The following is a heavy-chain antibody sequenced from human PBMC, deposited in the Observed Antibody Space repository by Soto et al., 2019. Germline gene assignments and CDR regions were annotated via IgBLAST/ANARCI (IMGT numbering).Heavy chain of an antibody. CDR3: ARAQYYYDSNGIHDAFDI. CDR2: IYTSGST. J-gene: IGHJ3*02. Sequence: QVQLQESGPGLVKPSETLSLTCTVSGGSIRSYYWSWIRQPAGKGLEWIGRIYTSGSTNYNPSLKSRVTMSVDTSKNQFSLKLSSVTAADTAVYYCARAQYYYDSNGIHDAFDIWGLGTMVTVSS. D-gene: IGHD3-22*01. CDR1: GGSIRSYY. V-gene: IGHV4-4*07.